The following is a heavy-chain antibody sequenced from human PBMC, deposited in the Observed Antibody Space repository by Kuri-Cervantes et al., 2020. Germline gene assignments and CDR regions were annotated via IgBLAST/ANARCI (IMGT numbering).Heavy chain of an antibody. J-gene: IGHJ4*02. CDR3: ARDYGDYGTAVY. CDR1: GYTFTSYY. Sequence: ASVKVSCKASGYTFTSYYMHWVRQAPGQGLEWMGIINPSGGSTSYAQKFQGRVTMTEDTSTDTAYMELSSLRSEDTAVYYCARDYGDYGTAVYWGQGTLVTVSS. V-gene: IGHV1-46*01. CDR2: INPSGGST. D-gene: IGHD4-17*01.